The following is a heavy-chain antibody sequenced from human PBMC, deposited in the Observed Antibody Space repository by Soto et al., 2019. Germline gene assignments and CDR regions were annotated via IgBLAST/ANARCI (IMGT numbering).Heavy chain of an antibody. V-gene: IGHV3-74*01. D-gene: IGHD2-2*01. CDR1: GFTLSTSW. J-gene: IGHJ6*02. CDR3: ARDTKLYCTSTSCLLDHYYYYGMDV. Sequence: EVQLVESGGGLVQPGGSLRLSCAASGFTLSTSWMHWVRQAPGKGLVWVSRISSDGSSTTYADSVKGRFTISRDNAKNTLYLQMNSLRAEDTAVYYCARDTKLYCTSTSCLLDHYYYYGMDVWGQGTTVTVSS. CDR2: ISSDGSST.